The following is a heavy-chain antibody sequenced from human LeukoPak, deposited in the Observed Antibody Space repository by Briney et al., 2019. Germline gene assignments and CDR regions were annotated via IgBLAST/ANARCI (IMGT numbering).Heavy chain of an antibody. CDR1: GGTFSSYA. CDR2: IIPIFGTA. V-gene: IGHV1-69*05. J-gene: IGHJ4*02. Sequence: ASVKVSCKASGGTFSSYAISWVRQAPGQGLEWMGRIIPIFGTANYAQKFQGRVTITTDESTSTAYMEPNSLRSEDTAVYYCARDQDDYYDSSGYYWYFDYWGQGTLVTVSS. CDR3: ARDQDDYYDSSGYYWYFDY. D-gene: IGHD3-22*01.